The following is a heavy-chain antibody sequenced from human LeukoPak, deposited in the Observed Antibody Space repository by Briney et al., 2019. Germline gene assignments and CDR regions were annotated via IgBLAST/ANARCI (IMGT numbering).Heavy chain of an antibody. J-gene: IGHJ4*02. CDR3: ARPHIGGSDLTDFDC. CDR1: GGSISSSNYY. D-gene: IGHD1-26*01. V-gene: IGHV4-39*01. Sequence: PSETLSLTCTVSGGSISSSNYYWGWIRQPPGKGLEWIASIYYTGSTSYNPSLKSRVTISVDTSKNQFSLKVSSVTAADTAVYYCARPHIGGSDLTDFDCWVQGTLVTVSS. CDR2: IYYTGST.